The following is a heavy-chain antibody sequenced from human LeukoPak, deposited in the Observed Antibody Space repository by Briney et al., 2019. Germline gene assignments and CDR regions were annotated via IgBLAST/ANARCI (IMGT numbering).Heavy chain of an antibody. CDR2: ISPYNDNT. J-gene: IGHJ6*03. CDR3: ARTGGGYCSSTSCYGPYYYYYYMDV. CDR1: GYTFTSYG. D-gene: IGHD2-2*01. V-gene: IGHV1-18*01. Sequence: ASVKVSCKASGYTFTSYGITWVRQAPGQGLEWMGWISPYNDNTNYAQKLQGRVTMTTDTSTSTAYMELRSLRSDDTAVYYCARTGGGYCSSTSCYGPYYYYYYMDVWGKGTTVTVSS.